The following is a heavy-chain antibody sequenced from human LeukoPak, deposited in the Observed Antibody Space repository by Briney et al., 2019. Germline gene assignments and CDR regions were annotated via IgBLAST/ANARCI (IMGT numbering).Heavy chain of an antibody. D-gene: IGHD2-2*01. V-gene: IGHV1-18*04. CDR2: ISAYNGNT. Sequence: ASVKISCKASGYTFTGYYMHWVRQAPGQGLEWMGWISAYNGNTNYAQKLQGRVTMTTDTSTSTAYMELRSLRSDDTAVYYCARDARVVPAAPDYWGQGTLVTVSS. CDR1: GYTFTGYY. J-gene: IGHJ4*02. CDR3: ARDARVVPAAPDY.